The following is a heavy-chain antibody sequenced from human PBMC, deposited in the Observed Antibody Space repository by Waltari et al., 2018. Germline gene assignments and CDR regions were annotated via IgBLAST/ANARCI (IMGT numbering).Heavy chain of an antibody. D-gene: IGHD2-2*01. J-gene: IGHJ4*02. Sequence: QVQLVQSGAEVKKPGSSVKVSCKASGGTSGRFAISWVRQAAGEGLEWMGGIIPKIGASNYAQKFQGRVTITADDSTRIAYMEVSSLSFEDTAVYFCATDTSPPYWGQGTLVIVSS. CDR1: GGTSGRFA. CDR2: IIPKIGAS. V-gene: IGHV1-69*01. CDR3: ATDTSPPY.